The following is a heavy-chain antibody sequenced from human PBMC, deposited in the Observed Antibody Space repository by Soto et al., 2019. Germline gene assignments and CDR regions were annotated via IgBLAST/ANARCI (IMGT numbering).Heavy chain of an antibody. J-gene: IGHJ4*02. D-gene: IGHD5-18*01. Sequence: SETLSLTCTVSGGSISSYYWSWIRQPPEKGLEWIGYIYYSGSTNYNPSLKSRVTISVDMSQNQFSLKLTSVTAADTAVYYCARHGAIYSNSWYDFDYWGQGTLVTVSS. V-gene: IGHV4-59*08. CDR1: GGSISSYY. CDR2: IYYSGST. CDR3: ARHGAIYSNSWYDFDY.